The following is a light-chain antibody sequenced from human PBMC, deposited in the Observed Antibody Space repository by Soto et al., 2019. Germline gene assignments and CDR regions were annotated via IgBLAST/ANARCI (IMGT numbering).Light chain of an antibody. J-gene: IGKJ1*01. CDR3: QQYGSSSWT. Sequence: EIVLTQSPGTLSSSPGERATLSCRASQSVSSSYLAWYRQKPGQAPRLLIYAASSRDTGIPDRFSGSGSGTDFTLTISRLEPEDFAVYYCQQYGSSSWTFGQGTKVEFK. CDR2: AAS. CDR1: QSVSSSY. V-gene: IGKV3-20*01.